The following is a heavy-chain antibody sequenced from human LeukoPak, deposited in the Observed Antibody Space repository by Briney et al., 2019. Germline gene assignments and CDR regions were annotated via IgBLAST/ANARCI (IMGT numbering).Heavy chain of an antibody. V-gene: IGHV1-69*06. CDR3: ARDPPLGPSGDYSRDAFDI. CDR1: GGTFSSYA. D-gene: IGHD4-17*01. CDR2: IIPIFGTA. J-gene: IGHJ3*02. Sequence: SVKVSCKASGGTFSSYAISWVRQAPGQGLEWMGGIIPIFGTANYAQKFQGRVTITADKSTSTAYMELSSLRSEDTAVYYCARDPPLGPSGDYSRDAFDIWGQGTMVTVSS.